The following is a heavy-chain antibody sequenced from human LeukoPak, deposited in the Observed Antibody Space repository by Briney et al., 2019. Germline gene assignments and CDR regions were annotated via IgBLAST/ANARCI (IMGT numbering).Heavy chain of an antibody. J-gene: IGHJ4*02. CDR1: GYTLTELS. CDR2: LDPEDGET. V-gene: IGHV1-24*01. D-gene: IGHD6-13*01. Sequence: ASVKVSCKVSGYTLTELSMHWVRQAPGKGLEWMGGLDPEDGETIYAQKFQGRVTMTEDTSTDTAYMELSSLRSEDTAVYYCATVEAAAGNFDYWGQGTLVTVSS. CDR3: ATVEAAAGNFDY.